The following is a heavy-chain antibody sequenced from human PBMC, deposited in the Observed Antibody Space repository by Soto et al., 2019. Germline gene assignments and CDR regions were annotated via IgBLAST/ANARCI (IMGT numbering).Heavy chain of an antibody. D-gene: IGHD6-19*01. CDR3: ATDIRSGWTKNWFDP. CDR2: IRGTGGST. Sequence: PGGSLRLSCVASGFTFSSNAMAWVRQAPGKGLEWVSIIRGTGGSTYYADSVKGRFTISSDSSKNTLYLQMNSLTAEDTAVYYCATDIRSGWTKNWFDPWGRGTLVTVAS. J-gene: IGHJ5*02. V-gene: IGHV3-23*01. CDR1: GFTFSSNA.